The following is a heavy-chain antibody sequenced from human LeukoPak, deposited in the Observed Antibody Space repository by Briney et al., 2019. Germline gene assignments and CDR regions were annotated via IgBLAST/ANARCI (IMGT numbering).Heavy chain of an antibody. CDR2: MNPNSGNT. CDR3: AGTTVTPNYYYYYGMDV. J-gene: IGHJ6*02. CDR1: GYTFTSYD. Sequence: GASVKVSCKASGYTFTSYDINWVRQATGQGLEWMGWMNPNSGNTGYAQKFQGRVTMTRNTSISTAYMELSSLRSEDTAVYYCAGTTVTPNYYYYYGMDVWGQGTTVTVSS. V-gene: IGHV1-8*01. D-gene: IGHD4-17*01.